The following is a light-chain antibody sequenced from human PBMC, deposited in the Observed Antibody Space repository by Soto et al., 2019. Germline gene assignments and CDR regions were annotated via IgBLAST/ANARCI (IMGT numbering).Light chain of an antibody. J-gene: IGKJ1*01. V-gene: IGKV1-5*01. CDR2: DAS. CDR1: QSIGTW. Sequence: DIQMTQSPSTLSASVGDRLTITCRASQSIGTWLAWYQQRPGKAPKLLIFDASSLESGVPSRFSGSGSGTEFTLTISSLQPDDLATYYCQQYNSYSKTFGQGTKVEIK. CDR3: QQYNSYSKT.